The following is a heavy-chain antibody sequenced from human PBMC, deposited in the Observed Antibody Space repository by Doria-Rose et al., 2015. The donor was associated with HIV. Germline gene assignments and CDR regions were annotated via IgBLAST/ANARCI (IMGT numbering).Heavy chain of an antibody. CDR2: IYDSGST. Sequence: QRPGKGLEWIGYIYDSGSTYYNPPLKSRLTISADTSKKQFSLRLRAVTAADTAVYYCARYTGAFDFWGRGTMVSVSS. V-gene: IGHV4-31*02. CDR3: ARYTGAFDF. D-gene: IGHD2-8*02. J-gene: IGHJ3*01.